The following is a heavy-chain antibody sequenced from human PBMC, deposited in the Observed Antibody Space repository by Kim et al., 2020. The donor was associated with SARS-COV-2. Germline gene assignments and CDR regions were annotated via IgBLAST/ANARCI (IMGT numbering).Heavy chain of an antibody. J-gene: IGHJ4*02. CDR3: VTGYSVARHDGY. V-gene: IGHV3-15*01. Sequence: GGSLRLSCTASGFAFYNAWLTWVRQAPGKGLEYVGLIRHRDSGGTADYAASVKGRFTISRDDSRHTLFLQLNSLKTEDSAVYYCVTGYSVARHDGYWGQGTRVPVSS. D-gene: IGHD5-12*01. CDR1: GFAFYNAW. CDR2: IRHRDSGGTA.